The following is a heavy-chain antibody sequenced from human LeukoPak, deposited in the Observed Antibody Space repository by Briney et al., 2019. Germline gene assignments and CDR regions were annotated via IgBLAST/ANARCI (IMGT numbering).Heavy chain of an antibody. CDR3: AKVGDYYDSSGYYSKFFNLHFDL. CDR1: GFTFSSYA. CDR2: ISYDGSNK. Sequence: PGGSLRLSCAASGFTFSSYAMHWVRQAPGKGLEWAAVISYDGSNKYYADSVKGRFTISRDNSKNTLYLQMTSLRAEDTAVYYCAKVGDYYDSSGYYSKFFNLHFDLWGRGTLVTVSS. J-gene: IGHJ2*01. V-gene: IGHV3-30-3*01. D-gene: IGHD3-22*01.